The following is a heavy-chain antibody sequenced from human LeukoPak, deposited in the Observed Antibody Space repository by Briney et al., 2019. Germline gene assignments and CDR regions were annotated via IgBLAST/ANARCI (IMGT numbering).Heavy chain of an antibody. CDR2: ISYDGSYK. Sequence: GGSLRLSCAASGFTFSSYAMRWVRQAPGKGLEWVAVISYDGSYKYYADSVKGRFTISRDNSKNTLYLQMNSLRAEDTAVYYCARDWKGWEPEYFDYWGQGTLVTVSS. CDR1: GFTFSSYA. V-gene: IGHV3-30-3*01. CDR3: ARDWKGWEPEYFDY. J-gene: IGHJ4*02. D-gene: IGHD1-26*01.